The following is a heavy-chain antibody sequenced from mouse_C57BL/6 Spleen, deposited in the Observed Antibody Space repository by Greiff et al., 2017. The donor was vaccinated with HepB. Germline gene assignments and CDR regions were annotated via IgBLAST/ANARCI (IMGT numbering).Heavy chain of an antibody. CDR3: TRNRDYGSSHFDY. J-gene: IGHJ2*01. CDR2: IYPGNSDT. Sequence: VQLQQSGTVLARPGASVKMSCKTSGYTFTSYWMHWVKQRPGQGLEWIGAIYPGNSDTSYNQKFKGKAKLTAVTSASTAYMELSSLTNEVSAVYYCTRNRDYGSSHFDYWGQGTTLTVSS. CDR1: GYTFTSYW. V-gene: IGHV1-5*01. D-gene: IGHD1-1*01.